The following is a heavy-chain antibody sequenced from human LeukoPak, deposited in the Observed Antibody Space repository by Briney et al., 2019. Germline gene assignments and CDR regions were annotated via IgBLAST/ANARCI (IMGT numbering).Heavy chain of an antibody. CDR2: ISNNGGYT. CDR3: AKSLYGGCDY. J-gene: IGHJ4*02. D-gene: IGHD3-16*02. CDR1: GFTFSSSA. Sequence: GGSLRLSCAASGFTFSSSAMSWVRQAPGKGLEWVSAISNNGGYTYYADSVQGRFTISRDNSKSTLCLQMNSLRVEDTAVYYCAKSLYGGCDYWGQGTVVTVSS. V-gene: IGHV3-23*01.